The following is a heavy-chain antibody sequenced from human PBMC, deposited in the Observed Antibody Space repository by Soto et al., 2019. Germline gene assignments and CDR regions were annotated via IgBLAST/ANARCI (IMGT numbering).Heavy chain of an antibody. CDR1: GFTFSSYA. Sequence: TGGSLRLSCAASGFTFSSYAMSWVRQAPGKGLEWVSAISGSGGSTYYADSVKGRFTISRDNSKNTLYLQMNSLRAEDTAVYYCAKARIHMTTVTSYYFDYWGQGTLVTVSS. CDR2: ISGSGGST. V-gene: IGHV3-23*01. CDR3: AKARIHMTTVTSYYFDY. D-gene: IGHD4-4*01. J-gene: IGHJ4*02.